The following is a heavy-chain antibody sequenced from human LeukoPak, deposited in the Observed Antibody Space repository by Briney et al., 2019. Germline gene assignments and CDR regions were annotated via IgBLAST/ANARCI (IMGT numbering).Heavy chain of an antibody. V-gene: IGHV4-39*05. CDR1: GVSLSSIPYY. J-gene: IGHJ6*03. Sequence: PSETPSLTCTVSGVSLSSIPYYCGCIRHPPGNGLGWSISISYSGSTSYNPSLKSRVTISVDTSKNQFSLKLSSVTAADTAVYYCALVGATGYYYYYMDVWGKGTTVTVSS. D-gene: IGHD1-26*01. CDR3: ALVGATGYYYYYMDV. CDR2: ISYSGST.